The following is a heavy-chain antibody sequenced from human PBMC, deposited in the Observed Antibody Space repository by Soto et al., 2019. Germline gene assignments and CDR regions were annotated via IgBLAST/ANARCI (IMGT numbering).Heavy chain of an antibody. CDR2: IFYTGST. CDR1: GRTISSYY. V-gene: IGHV4-59*01. J-gene: IGHJ6*03. D-gene: IGHD3-3*01. CDR3: ARGYTIFEETTRADYYYMDV. Sequence: SETLSLTCTHSGRTISSYYWSWIRQPPGNGLEWIGYIFYTGSTNYNPSLKSRVTISADTSKSQFSLQVSSVTTADTAVYFCARGYTIFEETTRADYYYMDVWGKGTTVTVSS.